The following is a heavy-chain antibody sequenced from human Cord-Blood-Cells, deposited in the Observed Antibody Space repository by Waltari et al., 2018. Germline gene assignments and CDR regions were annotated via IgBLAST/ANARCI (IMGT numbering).Heavy chain of an antibody. CDR1: GFNFSRAG. V-gene: IGHV3-30*02. D-gene: IGHD4-17*01. CDR3: AKMNLRAFDI. J-gene: IGHJ3*02. Sequence: QVPLVESGGAVVPPGGALLLSCAASGFNFSRAGIPWVRQAPGNGLEWVAFIRYDGSNKYYADSVKGRFTISRDNSKNTLYLQMNSLRAEDTAVYYCAKMNLRAFDIWGQGTMVTVSS. CDR2: IRYDGSNK.